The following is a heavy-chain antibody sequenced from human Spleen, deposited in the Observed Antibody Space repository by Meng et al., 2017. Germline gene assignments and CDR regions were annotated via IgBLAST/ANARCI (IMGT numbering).Heavy chain of an antibody. D-gene: IGHD3-10*01. J-gene: IGHJ1*01. CDR3: LSGSGGSV. V-gene: IGHV4-4*02. Sequence: QVQLRELGPAPVKPSETLFLTCAFSGDSITNHNWWAGVRQPPGKGLVWSGEIPHRGSSAYNPSLKSRVSMSIDKSRNQFSLKLTSVTAADTAVYYCLSGSGGSVWGQGTLVTVSS. CDR2: IPHRGSS. CDR1: GDSITNHNW.